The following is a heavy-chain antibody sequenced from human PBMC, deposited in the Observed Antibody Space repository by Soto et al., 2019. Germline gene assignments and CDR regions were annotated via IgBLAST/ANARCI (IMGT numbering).Heavy chain of an antibody. V-gene: IGHV4-39*01. J-gene: IGHJ4*02. CDR2: VYYRRRS. Sequence: SETMSLTCSVSGGSVRNSNYYWGWIRLSPGKGLEWIGSVYYRRRSYSKSSVKSRITISVDTSKNQFSLNLNSVTASDTAVYICVSQRTYVLSQAYFDYWGPGAVVTVSS. D-gene: IGHD3-16*01. CDR3: VSQRTYVLSQAYFDY. CDR1: GGSVRNSNYY.